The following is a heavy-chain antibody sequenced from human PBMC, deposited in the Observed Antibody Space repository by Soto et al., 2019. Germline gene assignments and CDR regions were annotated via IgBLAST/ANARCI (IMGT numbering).Heavy chain of an antibody. D-gene: IGHD5-18*01. J-gene: IGHJ6*02. V-gene: IGHV3-30*03. CDR1: GFTFSSYG. Sequence: QVQLVESGGGVVQPGRSLRLSCAASGFTFSSYGMHWVRQAPGKGLEWVAVISYDGSNKYYADSVKGRFTISRDNSKNTLYVQMNSLRAEDTAVYYCARSGYSYGQSLGYYGMDVWGQGTTVTVSS. CDR2: ISYDGSNK. CDR3: ARSGYSYGQSLGYYGMDV.